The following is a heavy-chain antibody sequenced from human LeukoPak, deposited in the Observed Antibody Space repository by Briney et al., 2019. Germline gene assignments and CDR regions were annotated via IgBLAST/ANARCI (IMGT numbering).Heavy chain of an antibody. CDR3: ARGVSSVGATREDYFDY. Sequence: SETLSLTCAVYGGSFSGYYWSWIRQPPGKGLEWIGEINHSGSTNYNPSLKSRVTISVDTSKNQFSLKLSSVTAADTAVYYCARGVSSVGATREDYFDYWGQATLVTVSS. CDR1: GGSFSGYY. CDR2: INHSGST. V-gene: IGHV4-34*01. J-gene: IGHJ4*02. D-gene: IGHD1-26*01.